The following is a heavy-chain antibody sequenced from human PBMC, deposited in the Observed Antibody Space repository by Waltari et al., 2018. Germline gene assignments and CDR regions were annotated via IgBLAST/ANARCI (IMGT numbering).Heavy chain of an antibody. J-gene: IGHJ5*02. D-gene: IGHD2-2*01. Sequence: QVQLQESGPGLVKPSETLSLTCAVSGYSISSGYYWGWIRQPPGKGLEWIGSIYHSGSTYYNPSLKSRVTISVDTSKNQFSLKLSSVTAADTAVYYCARGNKIVVVPAANHWFDPWGQGTLVTVSS. CDR2: IYHSGST. CDR3: ARGNKIVVVPAANHWFDP. CDR1: GYSISSGYY. V-gene: IGHV4-38-2*01.